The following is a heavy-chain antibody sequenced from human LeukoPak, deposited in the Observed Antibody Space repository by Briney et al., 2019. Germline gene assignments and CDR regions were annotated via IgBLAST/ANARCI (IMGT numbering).Heavy chain of an antibody. D-gene: IGHD3-22*01. V-gene: IGHV4-59*01. CDR1: GGSLSTYY. J-gene: IGHJ5*02. CDR3: ARASGGYYNNWFDP. CDR2: IYYSGST. Sequence: SETLSLTCTVFGGSLSTYYWSWIRQPPGKGLEWIGYIYYSGSTNYNPSLKSRVTISVDTSKNQFSLKLSSVTAADTAVYYCARASGGYYNNWFDPWGQGTLVTVSS.